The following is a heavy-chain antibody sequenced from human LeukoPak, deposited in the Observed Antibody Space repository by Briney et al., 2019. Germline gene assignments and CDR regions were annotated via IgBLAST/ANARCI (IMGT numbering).Heavy chain of an antibody. CDR1: GYTFTGYY. J-gene: IGHJ4*02. CDR3: GRDFRDSLDY. Sequence: ASVKVSCKASGYTFTGYYMHWVRQAPGQGLEWMGWINPDSGGTNFAQKFQGRVTMTRDTSFSTAYMELSRLRSDDTAVYYCGRDFRDSLDYWGQGTLVTVSS. V-gene: IGHV1-2*02. CDR2: INPDSGGT.